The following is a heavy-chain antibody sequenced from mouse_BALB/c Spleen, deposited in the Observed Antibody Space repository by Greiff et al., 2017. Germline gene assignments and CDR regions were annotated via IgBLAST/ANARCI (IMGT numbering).Heavy chain of an antibody. J-gene: IGHJ1*01. CDR2: ISSGGSYT. CDR1: GFTFSSYT. Sequence: EVMLVESGGGLVKPGGSLKLSCAASGFTFSSYTMSWVRQTPEKRLEWVATISSGGSYTYYPDSVKGRFTISRDNAKNTLYLQMSSLKSEDTAMYYCTREGYDGYNWYFDVWGAGTTVTVSS. V-gene: IGHV5-6-4*01. D-gene: IGHD2-3*01. CDR3: TREGYDGYNWYFDV.